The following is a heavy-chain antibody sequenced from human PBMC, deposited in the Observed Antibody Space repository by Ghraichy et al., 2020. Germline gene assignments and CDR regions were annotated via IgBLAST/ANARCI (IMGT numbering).Heavy chain of an antibody. CDR1: GYTVTTPG. V-gene: IGHV1-18*01. D-gene: IGHD3-22*01. CDR2: ISAYNGNT. J-gene: IGHJ5*02. CDR3: ARDSSGYYRRGWFDP. Sequence: ASVKVSCKASGYTVTTPGICWVRQAPVQGLEWMGWISAYNGNTNYAQKLQGRVTMTTDTSTSTAYMELRSLRSDDTAVYYCARDSSGYYRRGWFDPWGQGTLVTVSS.